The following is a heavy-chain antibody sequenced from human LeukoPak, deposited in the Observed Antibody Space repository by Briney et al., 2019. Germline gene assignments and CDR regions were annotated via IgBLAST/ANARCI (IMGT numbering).Heavy chain of an antibody. CDR2: INPSGGTT. D-gene: IGHD3-22*01. CDR1: GYTFTSYY. V-gene: IGHV1-46*01. CDR3: ARGVHRRYYDSSAYFSD. Sequence: WASVKVSCKASGYTFTSYYMHWVRQAPGQGLEWMGIINPSGGTTRFAQKFQGRVTMTRDMSTSTVYMDLSSLKSEDTAVYYCARGVHRRYYDSSAYFSDWGQGTLVTVSS. J-gene: IGHJ4*02.